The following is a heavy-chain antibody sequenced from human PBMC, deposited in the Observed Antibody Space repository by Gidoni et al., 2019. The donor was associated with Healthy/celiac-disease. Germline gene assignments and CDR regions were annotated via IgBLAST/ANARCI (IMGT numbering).Heavy chain of an antibody. CDR1: AYTFPRHY. CDR3: ARGGDIVVVVAAKRLLGMDV. V-gene: IGHV1-46*01. J-gene: IGHJ6*02. D-gene: IGHD2-15*01. Sequence: QVQLVQSGAEVKKPGASVKVSCKASAYTFPRHYLHWVRQAPGQGLEWMGIINPSGGSTSYAQKFQGRVTMTRDTSTSTVYMELSSLRSEDTAVYYCARGGDIVVVVAAKRLLGMDVWGQGTTVTVSS. CDR2: INPSGGST.